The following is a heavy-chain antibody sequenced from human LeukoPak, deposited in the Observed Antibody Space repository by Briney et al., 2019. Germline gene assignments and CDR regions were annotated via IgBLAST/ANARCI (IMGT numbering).Heavy chain of an antibody. D-gene: IGHD4-17*01. CDR2: ITGNSGTR. CDR1: GFSFTNYA. CDR3: ARDPNGDYIGAFDFQR. V-gene: IGHV3-23*01. J-gene: IGHJ1*01. Sequence: GGSLRLSCAGSGFSFTNYAMIWVRQAPGKGLEWVSAITGNSGTRIYADSVKGRFTISRDNSKNTLYLQMNSLRGEDTVVYYCARDPNGDYIGAFDFQRWGQGTQVTVSS.